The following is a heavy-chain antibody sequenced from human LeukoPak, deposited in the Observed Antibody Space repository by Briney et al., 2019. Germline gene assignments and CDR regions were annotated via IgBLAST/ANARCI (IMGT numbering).Heavy chain of an antibody. Sequence: SETLSLTCTVSGGSISSGGYYWGWIRQPPGKGLEWIGSLHYGASTYQNPSLKSRVTISMDTSRNQLSLKLRSVTAADTAVYYCARDRGLSYFSGSHFDYWGQGTLVTVSS. CDR3: ARDRGLSYFSGSHFDY. D-gene: IGHD3-10*01. CDR1: GGSISSGGYY. CDR2: LHYGAST. J-gene: IGHJ4*02. V-gene: IGHV4-39*07.